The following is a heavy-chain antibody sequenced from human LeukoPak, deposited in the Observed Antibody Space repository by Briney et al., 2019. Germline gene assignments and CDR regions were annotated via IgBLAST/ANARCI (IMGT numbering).Heavy chain of an antibody. V-gene: IGHV3-73*01. CDR2: IRSEANSYAT. J-gene: IGHJ4*02. CDR3: TTIVVVPAAIVDY. CDR1: GFTFSGSA. Sequence: GGSLKLSCAASGFTFSGSAMHWVRQASGKGLEWVGRIRSEANSYATAYAASVKGRFTISRDDSKNTAYLQMNSLKTEDTAVYYCTTIVVVPAAIVDYWGQGTLVTVSS. D-gene: IGHD2-2*02.